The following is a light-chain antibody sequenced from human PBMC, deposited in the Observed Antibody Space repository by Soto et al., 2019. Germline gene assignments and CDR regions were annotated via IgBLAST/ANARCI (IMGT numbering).Light chain of an antibody. J-gene: IGKJ1*01. V-gene: IGKV3-20*01. CDR3: QQYNSSPLT. CDR2: RAS. CDR1: QSVRSSY. Sequence: EIVLTQSPGTLSLSPGERATLSCRASQSVRSSYLAWYQQKPGQAPKLLIYRASTWATGIPARFSGSGSGTDFTLTISSLEPEDFAVYYCQQYNSSPLTFGQGTKVDIK.